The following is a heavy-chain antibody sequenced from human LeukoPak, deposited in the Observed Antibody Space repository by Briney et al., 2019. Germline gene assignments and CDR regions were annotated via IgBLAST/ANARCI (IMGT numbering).Heavy chain of an antibody. V-gene: IGHV4-34*01. Sequence: PSETLSLTCAVYGGSFSGYYWSWIRQPPGKGLEWIGEINHSGSTNYNPSLESRVTISVDTSKNQFSLKLSSVTAADTAVYYCAVLAVAAYFDYWGQGTLVTVSS. D-gene: IGHD6-19*01. CDR3: AVLAVAAYFDY. CDR2: INHSGST. CDR1: GGSFSGYY. J-gene: IGHJ4*02.